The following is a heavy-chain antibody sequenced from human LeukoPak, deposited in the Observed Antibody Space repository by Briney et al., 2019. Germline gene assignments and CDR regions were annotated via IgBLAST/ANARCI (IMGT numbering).Heavy chain of an antibody. J-gene: IGHJ4*02. CDR2: IYYSGST. Sequence: PSQTLSLTCTVSGGSISSGGYYWSWIRQHPGKGLEWIGYIYYSGSTYYNPSLKSRVTISVDTSKNQFSLKLSSVTAADTAVYYCARVDRISCSSTSCYRAGYSLDYWGQGTLVTVSS. D-gene: IGHD2-2*02. CDR3: ARVDRISCSSTSCYRAGYSLDY. CDR1: GGSISSGGYY. V-gene: IGHV4-31*03.